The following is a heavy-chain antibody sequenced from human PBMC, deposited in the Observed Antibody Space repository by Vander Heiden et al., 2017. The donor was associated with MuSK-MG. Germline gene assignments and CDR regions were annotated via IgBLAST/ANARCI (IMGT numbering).Heavy chain of an antibody. D-gene: IGHD3-22*01. V-gene: IGHV3-21*01. CDR1: GFPFNTYR. CDR3: ARDWGDFYDSSGFPGF. Sequence: EVQLVASGRGLVRPGGYLRLSCGASGFPFNTYRMNWVRQAPGKGLEWVSSIRTGSTDKYYADSVKGRFTISRDNDKNSLYLQMDSLRVEDTAVYYCARDWGDFYDSSGFPGFWGQGTLVTVSS. J-gene: IGHJ4*02. CDR2: IRTGSTDK.